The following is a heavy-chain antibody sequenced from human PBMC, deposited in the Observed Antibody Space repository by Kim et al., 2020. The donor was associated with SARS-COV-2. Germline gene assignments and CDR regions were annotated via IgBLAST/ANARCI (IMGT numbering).Heavy chain of an antibody. Sequence: GGSLRLSCATSGFTFPNYWMTWVRQAPGKGLEWVANISPDGSQTYSVDSLKGRFAISRDNAESSLSLQMSSLTVDDTAVYFCARDTGYVTKLRGVIALDYWGQGTLVTVSS. D-gene: IGHD3-10*01. CDR1: GFTFPNYW. CDR3: ARDTGYVTKLRGVIALDY. CDR2: ISPDGSQT. J-gene: IGHJ4*02. V-gene: IGHV3-7*01.